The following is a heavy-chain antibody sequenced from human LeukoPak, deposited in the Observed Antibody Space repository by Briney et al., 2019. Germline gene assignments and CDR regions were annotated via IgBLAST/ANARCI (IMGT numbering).Heavy chain of an antibody. CDR2: ISSSSSYI. Sequence: GGSLRLSCAASGFTFSGYNMNWVRQAPGKGLEWVSSISSSSSYIYYADSVRGRFTISRDNAKNSLYLQMNSLRAEDTAVYYCARDAVVVVAASGPGYYFDYWGQGTLVTVSS. CDR3: ARDAVVVVAASGPGYYFDY. D-gene: IGHD2-15*01. V-gene: IGHV3-21*01. J-gene: IGHJ4*02. CDR1: GFTFSGYN.